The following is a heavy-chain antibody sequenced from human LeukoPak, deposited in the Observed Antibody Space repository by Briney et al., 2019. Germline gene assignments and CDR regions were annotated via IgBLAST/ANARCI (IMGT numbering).Heavy chain of an antibody. V-gene: IGHV1-18*01. Sequence: GASVKVSCKASGYTFTSYGISWVRQAPGQGLEWMGWISAYNGNTNYAQRLQGRDTMTTDTSTSTAYMELRSLRSDDTAVYYCARGVSMTTVTICAFDIWGQGTMVTVSS. CDR2: ISAYNGNT. J-gene: IGHJ3*02. D-gene: IGHD4-11*01. CDR1: GYTFTSYG. CDR3: ARGVSMTTVTICAFDI.